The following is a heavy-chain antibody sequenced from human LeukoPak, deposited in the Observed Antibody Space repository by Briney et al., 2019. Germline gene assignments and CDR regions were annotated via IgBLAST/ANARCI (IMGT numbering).Heavy chain of an antibody. CDR3: ARDRYYYDSSGYYSIYWYFDL. Sequence: SETLSLTCTVSGGSISSYYWSWIRQPPGKGLEWIGRIYTSGSTNYNPSLKSRVTMSVDTSKNQFSLKLSSVTAADTAVYYCARDRYYYDSSGYYSIYWYFDLWGRGTLVTVSS. D-gene: IGHD3-22*01. CDR2: IYTSGST. CDR1: GGSISSYY. V-gene: IGHV4-4*07. J-gene: IGHJ2*01.